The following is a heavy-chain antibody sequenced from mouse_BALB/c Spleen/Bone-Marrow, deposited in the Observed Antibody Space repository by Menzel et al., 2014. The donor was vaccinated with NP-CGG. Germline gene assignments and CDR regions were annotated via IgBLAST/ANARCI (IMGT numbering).Heavy chain of an antibody. J-gene: IGHJ2*01. D-gene: IGHD2-14*01. Sequence: QVQLQQSGPGLVQPSQSLPIPCTVSGFSLTSYGVHWVRQSPGKGLERLGVIWSGGSTDYNAAFISRLSISKDNSKSQDFIKMNSLQANDTAIYYCARNRDYRYDACIDYWGQGTTLTVSS. CDR1: GFSLTSYG. CDR2: IWSGGST. CDR3: ARNRDYRYDACIDY. V-gene: IGHV2-2*02.